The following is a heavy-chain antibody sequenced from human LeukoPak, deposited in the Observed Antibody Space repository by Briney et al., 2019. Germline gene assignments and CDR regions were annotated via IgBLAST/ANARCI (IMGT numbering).Heavy chain of an antibody. CDR1: GFTFSRCE. D-gene: IGHD6-13*01. CDR2: ISSSNTI. Sequence: PVWSLRLSCAASGFTFSRCEMNWVRQAPGKGLEWVSYISSSNTIHYAESVTGRFTISRDNAKNSLYLQMNSLRAEDTAVYYCTTIRGVAAAGTRFDPWGQGTLVTVSS. V-gene: IGHV3-48*03. CDR3: TTIRGVAAAGTRFDP. J-gene: IGHJ5*02.